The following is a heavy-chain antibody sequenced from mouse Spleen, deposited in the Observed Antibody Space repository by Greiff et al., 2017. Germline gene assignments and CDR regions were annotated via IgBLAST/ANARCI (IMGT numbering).Heavy chain of an antibody. CDR2: ISYDGSN. D-gene: IGHD2-3*01. J-gene: IGHJ4*01. Sequence: EVQLQQSGPGLVKPSQSLSLTCSVTGYSITSGYYWNWIRQFPGNKLEWMGYISYDGSNNYNPSLKNRISITRDTSKNQFFLKLNSVTTEDTATYYCARDRDGYYAPYYYAMDYWGQGTSVTVSS. V-gene: IGHV3-6*01. CDR1: GYSITSGYY. CDR3: ARDRDGYYAPYYYAMDY.